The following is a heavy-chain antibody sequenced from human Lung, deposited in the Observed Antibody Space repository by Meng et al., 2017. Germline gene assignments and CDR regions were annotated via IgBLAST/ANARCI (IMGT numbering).Heavy chain of an antibody. D-gene: IGHD3-10*01. J-gene: IGHJ4*02. CDR3: ARGTPGRSYSDF. V-gene: IGHV1-18*04. CDR1: DYTFTGYG. CDR2: LGAHDGDR. Sequence: QVHPVQSGAEVKKPRASVMVSCKSSDYTFTGYGVSWVRQAPGQGLEWMAWLGAHDGDRSHAPRFQGRVTVTADRLTATSFMELRNLRYDDTAVYYCARGTPGRSYSDFWGQGTLVTVSS.